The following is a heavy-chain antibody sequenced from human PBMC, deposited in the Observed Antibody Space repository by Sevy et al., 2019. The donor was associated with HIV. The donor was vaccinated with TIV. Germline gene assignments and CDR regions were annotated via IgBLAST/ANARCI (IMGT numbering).Heavy chain of an antibody. CDR1: GYTFTSYG. CDR3: ARVRRVATIRADFDY. CDR2: ISAYNGNT. Sequence: ASVKVSCKASGYTFTSYGISWVRQAPGQGLEWMGWISAYNGNTNFAQKLQGRVTMTTDTSTSTAYMELRSLRSDDTAVYYCARVRRVATIRADFDYWGQGTLVTVSS. J-gene: IGHJ4*02. D-gene: IGHD5-12*01. V-gene: IGHV1-18*04.